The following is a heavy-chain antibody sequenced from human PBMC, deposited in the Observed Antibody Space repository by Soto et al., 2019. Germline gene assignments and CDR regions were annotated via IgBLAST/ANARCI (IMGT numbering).Heavy chain of an antibody. CDR3: VKDRYVDY. V-gene: IGHV3-64D*06. CDR1: GFSFGSYA. J-gene: IGHJ4*02. CDR2: ISSSGVST. Sequence: PGGSLRLSCSVFGFSFGSYAMHWVRQAPGKGLQYVSSISSSGVSTYYADSVKGRFTISRDNSKNTLYLQMSSLRVEDTAVYYCVKDRYVDYWGQGTLVTVSS.